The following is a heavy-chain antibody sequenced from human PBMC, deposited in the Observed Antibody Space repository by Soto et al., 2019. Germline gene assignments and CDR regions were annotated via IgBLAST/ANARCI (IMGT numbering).Heavy chain of an antibody. CDR1: GFSLSTSGVC. CDR2: IYWDDDK. CDR3: VHQAWNNNNYYFDL. V-gene: IGHV2-5*02. D-gene: IGHD4-4*01. Sequence: QITLKESGPKLVNPTQTLTLTGTVSGFSLSTSGVCVGWVLQPPGKALEWLTLIYWDDDKRYSPSLKSRLSITKDTSKNQVVFTMTNMDPMDTATYYCVHQAWNNNNYYFDLWGRGTLVTVSS. J-gene: IGHJ2*01.